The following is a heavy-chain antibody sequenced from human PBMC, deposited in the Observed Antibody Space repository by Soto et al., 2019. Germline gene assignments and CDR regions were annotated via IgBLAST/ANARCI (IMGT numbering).Heavy chain of an antibody. CDR1: GYTFTSYY. CDR3: AGGIAAAGTFRWFDP. V-gene: IGHV1-46*03. D-gene: IGHD6-13*01. CDR2: INPSGGST. Sequence: GASVKVSCKASGYTFTSYYMHWVRQAPGQGLEWMGIINPSGGSTSYAQKFQGRVTMTRDTSTSTVYMELSSLRSEDTAVYYCAGGIAAAGTFRWFDPWGQGTLVTVSS. J-gene: IGHJ5*02.